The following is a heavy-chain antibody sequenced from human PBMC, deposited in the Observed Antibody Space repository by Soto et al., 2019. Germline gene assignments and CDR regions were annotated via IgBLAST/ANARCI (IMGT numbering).Heavy chain of an antibody. D-gene: IGHD2-15*01. CDR1: CGSISRGGYY. CDR3: ARDQDFPSAFDI. Sequence: ASGTLFLTCTVFCGSISRGGYYWSWIRQHPGKGLEWIGYIYYSGSTYYNPSLKSRVTISVDTSKNQFSLKLSSVTAADTAVYYCARDQDFPSAFDIWGQGTMVTVSS. CDR2: IYYSGST. J-gene: IGHJ3*02. V-gene: IGHV4-31*03.